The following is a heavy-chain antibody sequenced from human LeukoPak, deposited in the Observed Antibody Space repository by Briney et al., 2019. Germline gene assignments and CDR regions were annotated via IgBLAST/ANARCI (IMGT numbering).Heavy chain of an antibody. D-gene: IGHD3-22*01. J-gene: IGHJ3*02. Sequence: GGSLRLSCAASGFTFSSYGMSWVRQAPGKGLQWVSVIYSGGSTYYADSVKGRFTISRDNSKNTLYLQMNSLRAEDTAVYYCARDPYYYDSSGYFIWGQGTMVTVSS. CDR1: GFTFSSYG. CDR3: ARDPYYYDSSGYFI. V-gene: IGHV3-53*01. CDR2: IYSGGST.